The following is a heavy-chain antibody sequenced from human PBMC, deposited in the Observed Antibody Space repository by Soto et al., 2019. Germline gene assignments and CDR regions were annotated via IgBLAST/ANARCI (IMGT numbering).Heavy chain of an antibody. Sequence: EVQLLESGGGLVQPGGSLRLSCAASGFTFSSYAMSWVRQAPGKGLEWVSAISGSGGSTYYADSVKGRFTISRDNSKNPLYLQMNSLRAEDTAVYYCAKDFYDSSGYYCGAFDYWGQGTLVTVPS. D-gene: IGHD3-22*01. CDR3: AKDFYDSSGYYCGAFDY. CDR1: GFTFSSYA. CDR2: ISGSGGST. V-gene: IGHV3-23*01. J-gene: IGHJ4*02.